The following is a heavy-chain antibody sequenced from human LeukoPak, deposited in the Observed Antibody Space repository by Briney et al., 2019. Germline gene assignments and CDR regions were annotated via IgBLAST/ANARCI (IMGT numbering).Heavy chain of an antibody. Sequence: QTGGSLRLSCAASGFTVSSNYMSWVRQAPGKGLEWVSVIYSGGSTYYADSVKGRFTISRDNSKNTLYLQMNSLRAEDTAVYYCARDRRYFDLGYGMDAWGQGTTVTVSS. V-gene: IGHV3-66*01. CDR2: IYSGGST. J-gene: IGHJ6*02. CDR1: GFTVSSNY. D-gene: IGHD3-9*01. CDR3: ARDRRYFDLGYGMDA.